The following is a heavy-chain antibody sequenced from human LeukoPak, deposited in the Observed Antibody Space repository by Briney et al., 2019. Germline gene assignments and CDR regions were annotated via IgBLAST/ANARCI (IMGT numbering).Heavy chain of an antibody. CDR3: VKLRGNNYEN. CDR1: GFTFTTYW. Sequence: GGSLRLSCAASGFTFTTYWMHWVRQAPGKGLVWVSHINSDGSITSYADSVKGRFIISRDSSKSTVYLQMNSLRVEDTAIYYCVKLRGNNYENWGQGILVTVSS. D-gene: IGHD5-18*01. CDR2: INSDGSIT. V-gene: IGHV3-74*01. J-gene: IGHJ4*02.